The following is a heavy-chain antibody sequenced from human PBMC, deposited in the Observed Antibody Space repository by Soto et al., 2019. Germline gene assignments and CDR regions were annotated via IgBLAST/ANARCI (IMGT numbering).Heavy chain of an antibody. CDR2: IYYSGST. CDR1: GGSISSYY. J-gene: IGHJ4*02. Sequence: PSETLSLTCTVSGGSISSYYWSWIRQPPGKGLEWIGYIYYSGSTNYNPSLKSRVTISVDTSKNQFSLKLSSVTAADTAVYYCASGHYYYDSSGSHYYFDYWGQGTLVTVSS. V-gene: IGHV4-59*01. D-gene: IGHD3-22*01. CDR3: ASGHYYYDSSGSHYYFDY.